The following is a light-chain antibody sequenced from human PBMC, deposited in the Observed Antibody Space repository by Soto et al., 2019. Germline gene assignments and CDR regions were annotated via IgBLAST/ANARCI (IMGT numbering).Light chain of an antibody. CDR3: QQYNNWPPLFT. CDR1: QSVSSN. Sequence: EIVMTQSPATLSVSPGERDTLSCRASQSVSSNLAWYQQNPGQAPRLLIYGASTRATGIPARFSGSGSGTEFTLTISSLQSEDFAVYYCQQYNNWPPLFTFGPGTKVDIK. CDR2: GAS. J-gene: IGKJ3*01. V-gene: IGKV3-15*01.